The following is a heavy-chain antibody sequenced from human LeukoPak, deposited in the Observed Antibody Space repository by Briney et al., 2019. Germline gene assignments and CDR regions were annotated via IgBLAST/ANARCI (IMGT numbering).Heavy chain of an antibody. V-gene: IGHV4-30-4*08. CDR3: ARDLRRDWFDP. Sequence: KSSETLSLTCTVSGGSISSGDYYWSWIRQPPGKGLEWIGYIYYSGSTYYNPSLKSRVTISVDTSKNQFSLKLSSVTAADTAVYYCARDLRRDWFDPWGQGTLVTASS. CDR2: IYYSGST. CDR1: GGSISSGDYY. J-gene: IGHJ5*02.